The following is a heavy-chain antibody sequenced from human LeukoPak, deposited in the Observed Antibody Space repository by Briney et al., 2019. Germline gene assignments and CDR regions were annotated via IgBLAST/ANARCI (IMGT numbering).Heavy chain of an antibody. Sequence: GGSLRLSCAASGFTFSSYGMHWVRQAPGKGLEWVANIKQDGSEKYYVDSVKGRFTISRDNAKNSLYLQMNSLRAEDTAVYYCARDKIVGATHFDYWGQGTLVTVSS. V-gene: IGHV3-7*01. D-gene: IGHD1-26*01. J-gene: IGHJ4*02. CDR3: ARDKIVGATHFDY. CDR1: GFTFSSYG. CDR2: IKQDGSEK.